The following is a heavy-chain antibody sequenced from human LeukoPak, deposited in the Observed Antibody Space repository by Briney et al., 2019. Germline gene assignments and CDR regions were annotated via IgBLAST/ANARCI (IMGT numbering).Heavy chain of an antibody. CDR2: IYYSGST. V-gene: IGHV4-31*03. CDR3: ARFRSGYYSTNPAFDY. D-gene: IGHD3-22*01. Sequence: PSQTLSLTCTVSGGSISSGGYSWSWIRQHPGKGLEWIGYIYYSGSTYYNPSLKSRVTISVDTSKNQFSLKLSSVTAADTAVYYCARFRSGYYSTNPAFDYWGQGTLVTVSS. J-gene: IGHJ4*02. CDR1: GGSISSGGYS.